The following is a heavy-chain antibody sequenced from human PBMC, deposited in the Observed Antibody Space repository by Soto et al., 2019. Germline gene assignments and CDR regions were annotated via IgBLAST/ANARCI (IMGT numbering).Heavy chain of an antibody. V-gene: IGHV4-31*03. J-gene: IGHJ4*02. D-gene: IGHD4-17*01. Sequence: PSETLSLTCTVSGDSISSGGYYCSWIRQQPGKGLEWIGYIYYSGSTYYNPSLRSRVTISVDTSKNQFSLKLSSVTAADTAVYYCARVRENDYGDYPFAYWGQGNLVTVS. CDR3: ARVRENDYGDYPFAY. CDR2: IYYSGST. CDR1: GDSISSGGYY.